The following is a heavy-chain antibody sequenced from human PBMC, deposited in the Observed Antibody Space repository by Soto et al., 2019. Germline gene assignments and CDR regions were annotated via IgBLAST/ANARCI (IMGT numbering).Heavy chain of an antibody. D-gene: IGHD6-19*01. CDR3: ARESSSGRRDRIDY. CDR2: IWYDGTNR. J-gene: IGHJ4*02. Sequence: QVKLVESGGGVVQPGRSLRLSCAASGITFSNHGMHWVRQAPGKGLEWVTVIWYDGTNRFYADSVKGRFTISRDISENTVFLQMNSLRAEDTAVYYCARESSSGRRDRIDYWGQGTLVTVSS. CDR1: GITFSNHG. V-gene: IGHV3-33*01.